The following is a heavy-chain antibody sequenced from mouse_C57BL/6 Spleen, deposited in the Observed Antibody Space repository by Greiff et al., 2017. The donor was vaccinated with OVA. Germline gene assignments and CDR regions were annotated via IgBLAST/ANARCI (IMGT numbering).Heavy chain of an antibody. V-gene: IGHV1-80*01. CDR3: ARNAPNYGSSPYYFDY. D-gene: IGHD1-1*01. Sequence: VQLQQSGAELVKPGASVKISCKASGYAFSSYWMNWVKQRPGKGLEWIGQIYPGDGDTNYNGKFKGKATLTADKSSSTAYMQLSSLTSEDSAVYFGARNAPNYGSSPYYFDYWGQGTTLTVSS. CDR2: IYPGDGDT. J-gene: IGHJ2*01. CDR1: GYAFSSYW.